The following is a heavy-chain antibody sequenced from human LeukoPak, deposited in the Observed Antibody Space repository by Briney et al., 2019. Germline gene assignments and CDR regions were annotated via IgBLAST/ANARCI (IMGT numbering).Heavy chain of an antibody. D-gene: IGHD3-22*01. CDR1: GYTFTSYG. Sequence: ASVKVSCKASGYTFTSYGISWVRQAPGQGLEWMGWISAYNGNTNHAQKLQGRVTMTTDTSTSTAYMELRSLRSGDTALYYCARDADDSGGLDNWGQGTLVIVSS. J-gene: IGHJ4*02. CDR3: ARDADDSGGLDN. V-gene: IGHV1-18*01. CDR2: ISAYNGNT.